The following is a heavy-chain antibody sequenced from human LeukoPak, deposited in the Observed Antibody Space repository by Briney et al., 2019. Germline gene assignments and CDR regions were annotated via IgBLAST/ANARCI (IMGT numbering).Heavy chain of an antibody. V-gene: IGHV4-4*09. CDR3: ARGYRRVALFVDTTPFDP. CDR1: GSSIGTYS. Sequence: SETLSLTCTVSGSSIGTYSWSWIRQSPGKGLEWVGYIYTTGSTHYNPSLKSRVTISVDTSKNQFSLKLSSVTAADTAVYYCARGYRRVALFVDTTPFDPWGQGTLVTVSS. CDR2: IYTTGST. J-gene: IGHJ5*02. D-gene: IGHD5-18*01.